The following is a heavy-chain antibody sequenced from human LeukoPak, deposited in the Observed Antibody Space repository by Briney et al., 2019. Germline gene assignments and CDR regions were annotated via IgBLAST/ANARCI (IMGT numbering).Heavy chain of an antibody. Sequence: PGGSLRLSCEASGFTFSSYGMHWVRQAPGKGLEWVAVISYDGSNKYYADSVKGRFTISRDNSKNTLYLQMNSLRAGDTAVYYCAKFSATVVTRDAFDIWGQGTMVTVSS. CDR1: GFTFSSYG. J-gene: IGHJ3*02. D-gene: IGHD4-23*01. CDR3: AKFSATVVTRDAFDI. CDR2: ISYDGSNK. V-gene: IGHV3-30*18.